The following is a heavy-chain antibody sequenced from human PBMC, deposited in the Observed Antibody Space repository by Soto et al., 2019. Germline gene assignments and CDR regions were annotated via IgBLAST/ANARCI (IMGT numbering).Heavy chain of an antibody. CDR3: ASRNYYDSSGYPDGMDV. CDR1: GYTFTSYG. D-gene: IGHD3-22*01. CDR2: ISAYNGNT. Sequence: QVQLVQSGAEVKKPGASVKVSCKASGYTFTSYGISWVRQAPGQGLEWMGGISAYNGNTNYAQKLQGRVTMTTDTSTSTAYMELRSLRSDDTAVYYCASRNYYDSSGYPDGMDVWGQGTTVTVSS. V-gene: IGHV1-18*01. J-gene: IGHJ6*02.